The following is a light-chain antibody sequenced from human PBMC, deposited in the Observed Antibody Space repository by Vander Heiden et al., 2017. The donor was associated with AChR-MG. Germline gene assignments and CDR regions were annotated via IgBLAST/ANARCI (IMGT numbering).Light chain of an antibody. CDR1: QGISSD. CDR3: QQSYSTPLT. V-gene: IGKV1-39*01. CDR2: AAS. Sequence: DIQMTQSPSSLSASVGDRVTIACRASQGISSDLIWYQQTPGKAPKLLIYAASRLQSGVPSRFSGSGSGTDFTLTISSLQPEDFGSYYCQQSYSTPLTFGGGTKVEIK. J-gene: IGKJ4*01.